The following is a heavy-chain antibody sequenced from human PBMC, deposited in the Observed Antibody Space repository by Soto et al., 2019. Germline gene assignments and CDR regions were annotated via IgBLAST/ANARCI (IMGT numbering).Heavy chain of an antibody. Sequence: SQTLSLTCAISGDSVSSNSAAWNWIRQSPSRGLEWLGRTYYRSKWYNDYAVSVKSRITINPDTSKNQFSLQLNSVTPEDTAVYYCATGGTEQWGGSHAFDICGKGTRVT. CDR2: TYYRSKWYN. D-gene: IGHD6-19*01. V-gene: IGHV6-1*01. J-gene: IGHJ3*02. CDR1: GDSVSSNSAA. CDR3: ATGGTEQWGGSHAFDI.